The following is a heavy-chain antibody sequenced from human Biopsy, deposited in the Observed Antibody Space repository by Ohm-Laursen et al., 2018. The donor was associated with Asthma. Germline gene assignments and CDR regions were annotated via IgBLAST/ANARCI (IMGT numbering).Heavy chain of an antibody. V-gene: IGHV1-3*01. CDR1: GYTFINYA. Sequence: SVKVSCNASGYTFINYAIHWVRQAPGHSLERMGWINAANGNTKYSQKFQGRLTISRDTSASTAYMDLSSLRSEDTAVYYCARTYFDFLTGQVHDAFAMWGQGTMVTVSS. J-gene: IGHJ3*02. CDR3: ARTYFDFLTGQVHDAFAM. D-gene: IGHD3-9*01. CDR2: INAANGNT.